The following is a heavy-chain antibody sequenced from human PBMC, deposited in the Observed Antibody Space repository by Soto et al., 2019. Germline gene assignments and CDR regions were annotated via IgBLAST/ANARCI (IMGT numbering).Heavy chain of an antibody. D-gene: IGHD3-10*01. CDR2: ISTYNGNT. Sequence: ASVKVSCKASGYTFITYGVSWVRQAPGQGLDWLGWISTYNGNTRYAERLQGRVTMTTDTTTNTAYMELRNLRSDDTAVYYCARERLWFGALREPNFDYRGQATLVTVSS. V-gene: IGHV1-18*01. CDR1: GYTFITYG. CDR3: ARERLWFGALREPNFDY. J-gene: IGHJ4*02.